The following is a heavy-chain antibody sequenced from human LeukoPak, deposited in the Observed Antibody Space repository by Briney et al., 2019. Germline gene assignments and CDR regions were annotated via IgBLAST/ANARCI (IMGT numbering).Heavy chain of an antibody. Sequence: SVKVSCKASGGTFSSYAISWVRQAPGQGLEWMGGIIPIFGTANYAQKFQGRVTITADKSTSTAYMELSSLRSEDTAVYYCARDGSGSYYLINWFDPWGQGTLVTVSS. D-gene: IGHD3-10*01. V-gene: IGHV1-69*06. CDR3: ARDGSGSYYLINWFDP. J-gene: IGHJ5*02. CDR1: GGTFSSYA. CDR2: IIPIFGTA.